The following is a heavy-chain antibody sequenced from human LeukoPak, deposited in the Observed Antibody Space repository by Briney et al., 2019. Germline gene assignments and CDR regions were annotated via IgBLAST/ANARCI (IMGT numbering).Heavy chain of an antibody. CDR1: GFTFSSYG. Sequence: PGKSLRLSCVASGFTFSSYGMHWVRQAPGKGLEWVAIIWSDGSTKYYVGSVRGRFTISRDNSKNTLHLQMNSLRAEDTAIYYCAKQAYDSHRTDFDYWGQGNLVTVSS. CDR3: AKQAYDSHRTDFDY. J-gene: IGHJ4*02. V-gene: IGHV3-33*03. D-gene: IGHD3-22*01. CDR2: IWSDGSTK.